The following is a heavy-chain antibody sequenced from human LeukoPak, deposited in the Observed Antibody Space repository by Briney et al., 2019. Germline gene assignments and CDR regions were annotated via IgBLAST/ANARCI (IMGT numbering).Heavy chain of an antibody. CDR2: INWSGGST. V-gene: IGHV3-20*04. CDR1: GFAFDEHG. D-gene: IGHD2-2*01. J-gene: IGHJ4*02. CDR3: ARAPITSPFYFDY. Sequence: GGSLGLSCTASGFAFDEHGMSWVRQVPGKGLEWVSGINWSGGSTGYADPLRGRFTISRDNAKNSLHLQMDSLRAEDTALYYCARAPITSPFYFDYWGQGTLVTVSS.